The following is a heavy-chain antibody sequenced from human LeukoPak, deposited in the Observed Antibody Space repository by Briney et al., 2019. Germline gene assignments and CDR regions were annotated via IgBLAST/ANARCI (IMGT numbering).Heavy chain of an antibody. V-gene: IGHV1-8*01. CDR2: INPNSGNT. D-gene: IGHD5-18*01. CDR1: GYIFTNYD. Sequence: ASVKVSCKASGYIFTNYDINWVRQATGQGLEWRGWINPNSGNTGFAQKFQVRVTMTRNTAKSTAYMELSSLTSEDWAVYYCARARGYSYGYSDYWGQGTLVSVSA. CDR3: ARARGYSYGYSDY. J-gene: IGHJ4*02.